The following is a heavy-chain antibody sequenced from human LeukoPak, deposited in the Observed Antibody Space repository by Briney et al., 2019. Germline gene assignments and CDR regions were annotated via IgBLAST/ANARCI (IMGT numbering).Heavy chain of an antibody. J-gene: IGHJ4*02. CDR2: IKQDGSEK. CDR1: GFTFSSYW. Sequence: AGSLRLSCAASGFTFSSYWMSWVRQAPGKGLEWVANIKQDGSEKYYVDPVKGRFTISRDNAKNSLYLQMNSLRAEDTAVYHWARDLRGIAVASDYWGQGTLVTVSS. V-gene: IGHV3-7*01. CDR3: ARDLRGIAVASDY. D-gene: IGHD6-19*01.